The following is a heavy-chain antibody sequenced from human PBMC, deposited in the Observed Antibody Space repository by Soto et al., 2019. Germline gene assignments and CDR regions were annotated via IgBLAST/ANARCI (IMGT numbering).Heavy chain of an antibody. CDR2: ISGGGDTT. V-gene: IGHV3-23*01. D-gene: IGHD3-10*01. Sequence: EVQLFESGGGLVQPGGSLRLSCAASGFTFNNYAMTWVGQAPGKGLEWFSAISGGGDTTSYADSVKGRFTVSRDGSKNTLYLQMSRLRAEDTALYYCAKGRGGSGSLTPRVDFWGQGTLVTVSS. J-gene: IGHJ4*02. CDR3: AKGRGGSGSLTPRVDF. CDR1: GFTFNNYA.